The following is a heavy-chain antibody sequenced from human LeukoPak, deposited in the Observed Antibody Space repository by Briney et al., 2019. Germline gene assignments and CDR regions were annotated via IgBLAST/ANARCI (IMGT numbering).Heavy chain of an antibody. Sequence: GGSLRLSCAASGFIFSSYAMSWVRQAPGKGLEWVSAISGSGGTTYCANSVKGRFTISRDNSKNTLYLQMNSLRAEDTAVYYCAKEAADIVVVPAAMMDSWGQGTLVTVSS. CDR1: GFIFSSYA. D-gene: IGHD2-2*01. CDR3: AKEAADIVVVPAAMMDS. J-gene: IGHJ5*01. CDR2: ISGSGGTT. V-gene: IGHV3-23*01.